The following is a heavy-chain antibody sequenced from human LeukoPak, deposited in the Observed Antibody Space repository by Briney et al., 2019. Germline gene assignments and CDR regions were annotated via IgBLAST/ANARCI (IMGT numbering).Heavy chain of an antibody. CDR2: ITSSGDDT. Sequence: GGSLRLTCSVSGFSSCNYAMSWVRQAPGKGLEWVSSITSSGDDTFYAASVKGRFTISRDNTWDTVFLQMNSLKADDTAVYYCTFDWGFDYWGQGTLVTVSS. CDR3: TFDWGFDY. J-gene: IGHJ4*02. D-gene: IGHD3-16*01. CDR1: GFSSCNYA. V-gene: IGHV3-23*01.